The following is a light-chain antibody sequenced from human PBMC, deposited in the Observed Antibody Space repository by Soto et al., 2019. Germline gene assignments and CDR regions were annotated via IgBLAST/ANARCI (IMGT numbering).Light chain of an antibody. CDR3: QSYDSSLSGSDYV. CDR1: SSNIGAGYD. CDR2: GNS. Sequence: QSVPTQPPSVSGAPGQRVTISCTGSSSNIGAGYDVHWYQQLPGTAPKLLIYGNSNRPSGVPDRFSGSKSGTSASLAITGLQAEDEADYYCQSYDSSLSGSDYVFGTGTKLT. V-gene: IGLV1-40*01. J-gene: IGLJ1*01.